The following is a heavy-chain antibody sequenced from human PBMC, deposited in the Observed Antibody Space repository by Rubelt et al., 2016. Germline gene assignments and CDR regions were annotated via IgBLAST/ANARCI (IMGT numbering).Heavy chain of an antibody. CDR2: ISAYNGNK. V-gene: IGHV1-18*01. CDR1: GYTFTSYG. J-gene: IGHJ3*02. D-gene: IGHD3-10*01. CDR3: ATSRTPVLRAFDI. Sequence: QVQLVQSGAEVKKPGASVKVSCKASGYTFTSYGISWVRQAPGQGLEWMGWISAYNGNKNHAPKLQGRVTMTTDTSTRTAYMELSSLRSEDTAVYYCATSRTPVLRAFDIWGQGTMVTVSS.